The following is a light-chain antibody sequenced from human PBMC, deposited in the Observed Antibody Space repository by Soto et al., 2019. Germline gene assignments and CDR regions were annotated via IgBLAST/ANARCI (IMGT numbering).Light chain of an antibody. CDR2: EVR. CDR3: SAYTARSTLV. V-gene: IGLV2-14*02. CDR1: SSDVGGYDL. J-gene: IGLJ3*02. Sequence: QSALTQPASVSGSPGQSITISCTGTSSDVGGYDLVSWYQHHPGKVPKLIIYEVRNRPSGISSRFSGSRSGNTASLTISGLQSEDEGDYYCSAYTARSTLVFGGGTKVTVL.